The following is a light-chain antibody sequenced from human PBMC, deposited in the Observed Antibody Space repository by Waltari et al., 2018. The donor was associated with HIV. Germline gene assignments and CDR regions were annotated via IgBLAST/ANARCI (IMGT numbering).Light chain of an antibody. CDR2: YNA. V-gene: IGLV3-21*04. CDR1: NIESKT. CDR3: QVWDDIIGPYVV. J-gene: IGLJ3*02. Sequence: YVLTQPPSVSVAPGEAARVSCGGTNIESKTVHWYPQKPAQAPVLVIYYNADRPSGIPERFSGSNSQNTATLTISRVEAGDEADYYCQVWDDIIGPYVVFGGGTKLPVL.